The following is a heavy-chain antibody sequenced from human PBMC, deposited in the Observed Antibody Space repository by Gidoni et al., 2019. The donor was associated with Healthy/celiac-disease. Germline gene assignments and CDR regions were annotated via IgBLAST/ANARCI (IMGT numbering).Heavy chain of an antibody. CDR3: ARGLRAGIAVAGTAGFDY. V-gene: IGHV4-34*01. Sequence: QVQLQQWGAGLLKPSETLSPTCAVYGWSFSGYYWSWIRQPPGKGLEWIGEINHSGSTNYNPSLKSRVTISVDTSKNQFSLKLSSVTAADTAVYYCARGLRAGIAVAGTAGFDYWGQGTLVTVSS. D-gene: IGHD6-19*01. J-gene: IGHJ4*02. CDR1: GWSFSGYY. CDR2: INHSGST.